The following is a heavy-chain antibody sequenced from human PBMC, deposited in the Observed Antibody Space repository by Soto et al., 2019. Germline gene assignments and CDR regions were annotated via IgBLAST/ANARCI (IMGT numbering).Heavy chain of an antibody. CDR3: AREAYGDYKYYYFDY. CDR2: ISAYNGNT. Sequence: ASVKVSCKASGYTFTSYGISWVRQAPGQGLEWMGWISAYNGNTIYAQKLQGRVTMTTDTSTSTAYMELRSLRSDDTAVYYCAREAYGDYKYYYFDYWGQGTLVTVSS. J-gene: IGHJ4*02. V-gene: IGHV1-18*01. CDR1: GYTFTSYG. D-gene: IGHD4-17*01.